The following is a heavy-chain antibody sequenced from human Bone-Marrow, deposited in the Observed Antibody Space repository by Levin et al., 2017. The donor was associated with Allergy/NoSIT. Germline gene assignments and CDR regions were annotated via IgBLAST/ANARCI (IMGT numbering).Heavy chain of an antibody. V-gene: IGHV4-39*07. Sequence: SETLSLTCTVSGGSISDSSYYWGWIRQPPGRGLEWIGTIFYTGSTYYNPSLKSRVTISVDTSKNNFSLRLSSLTAADTATYYCARTKLAWFDPWGQGILVTVSS. CDR3: ARTKLAWFDP. CDR1: GGSISDSSYY. J-gene: IGHJ5*02. D-gene: IGHD3-16*01. CDR2: IFYTGST.